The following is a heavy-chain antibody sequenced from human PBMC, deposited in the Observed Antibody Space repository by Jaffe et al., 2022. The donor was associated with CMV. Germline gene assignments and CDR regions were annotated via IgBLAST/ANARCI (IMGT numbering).Heavy chain of an antibody. CDR3: TTEGSDIVVVPAANPFDY. V-gene: IGHV3-15*01. Sequence: EVQLVESGGGLVKPGGSLRLSCAASGFTFSNAWMSWVRQAPGKGLEWVGRIKSKTDGGTTDYAAPVKGRFTISRDDSKNTLYLQMNSLKTEDTAVYYCTTEGSDIVVVPAANPFDYWGQGTLVTVSS. CDR2: IKSKTDGGTT. D-gene: IGHD2-2*01. CDR1: GFTFSNAW. J-gene: IGHJ4*02.